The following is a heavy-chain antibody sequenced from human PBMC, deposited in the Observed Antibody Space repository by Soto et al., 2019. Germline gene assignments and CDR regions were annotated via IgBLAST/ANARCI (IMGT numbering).Heavy chain of an antibody. Sequence: PSETLSLTCTVSGGSISSGDYYWGWIRQPPGKGLEWIGYIYHSGSTYYNPSLKSRVTISVDRSKNQFSLKLSSVTAADTAVYYCARVKGGITPDPWGQGTLVTVSS. CDR2: IYHSGST. CDR1: GGSISSGDYY. CDR3: ARVKGGITPDP. D-gene: IGHD3-10*01. J-gene: IGHJ5*02. V-gene: IGHV4-30-2*01.